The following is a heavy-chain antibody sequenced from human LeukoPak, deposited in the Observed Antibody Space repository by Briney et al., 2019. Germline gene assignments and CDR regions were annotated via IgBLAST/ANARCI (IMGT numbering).Heavy chain of an antibody. CDR2: IYSGGST. CDR1: GFTVSSNY. Sequence: PGGSLRLSCAASGFTVSSNYMRWVREALGKGREWVSVIYSGGSTYYDDSVKGRFTISRDNSKNTLYLQMNSLRAEDTAVYYCASGSGSYRTPYYYMDVWGTGTTVTVSS. CDR3: ASGSGSYRTPYYYMDV. V-gene: IGHV3-53*01. D-gene: IGHD3-10*01. J-gene: IGHJ6*03.